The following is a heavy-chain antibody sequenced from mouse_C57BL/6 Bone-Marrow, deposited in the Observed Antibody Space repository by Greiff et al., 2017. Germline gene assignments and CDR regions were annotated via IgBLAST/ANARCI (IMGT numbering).Heavy chain of an antibody. CDR2: IHPNSGST. CDR3: ASRLLRLWYCDV. CDR1: GYTFTSYW. V-gene: IGHV1-64*01. D-gene: IGHD1-2*01. Sequence: QVQLQQPGAELVKPGASVKLSCKASGYTFTSYWMHWVKQRPGQGLEWIGMIHPNSGSTNYNEKFKSKATLTVDKSSSTAYMQLSSLTSEDSAVYYCASRLLRLWYCDVWGTGTTVTVSS. J-gene: IGHJ1*03.